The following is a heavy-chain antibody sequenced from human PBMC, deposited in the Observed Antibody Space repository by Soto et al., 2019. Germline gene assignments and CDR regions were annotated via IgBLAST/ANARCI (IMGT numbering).Heavy chain of an antibody. J-gene: IGHJ6*03. V-gene: IGHV3-30-3*01. CDR2: ISYDGSNK. CDR1: GFTFSSYA. CDR3: ARDYCSTTSCHLRPYYYFMDV. Sequence: GGSLRLSCAASGFTFSSYAMHWVRQAPGKGLEWVAVISYDGSNKYYADSVKGRVTITADKSTSTAYMELSSLRSEDTAVYYCARDYCSTTSCHLRPYYYFMDVWGKGTTVTVSS. D-gene: IGHD2-2*01.